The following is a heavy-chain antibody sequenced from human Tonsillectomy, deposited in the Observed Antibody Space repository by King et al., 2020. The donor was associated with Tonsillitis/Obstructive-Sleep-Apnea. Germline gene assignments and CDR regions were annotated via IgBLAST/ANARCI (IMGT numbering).Heavy chain of an antibody. D-gene: IGHD4-23*01. CDR1: GGSISSYY. CDR3: ARSNGGWLEAFDI. Sequence: VQLQESGPGLVKPSETLSLTCTVSGGSISSYYWSWIRQPPGKGLEWIGYIYYSGSTNYNPSLKSRVTISVDTSKNQFSLKLSSVTAASTAVYYCARSNGGWLEAFDIWGQGTMVTVSS. J-gene: IGHJ3*02. CDR2: IYYSGST. V-gene: IGHV4-59*01.